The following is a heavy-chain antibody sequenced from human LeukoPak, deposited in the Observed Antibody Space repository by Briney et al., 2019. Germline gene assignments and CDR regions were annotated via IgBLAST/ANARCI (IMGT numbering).Heavy chain of an antibody. J-gene: IGHJ4*02. CDR2: ISSSSSYI. V-gene: IGHV3-21*01. Sequence: GGSLRVSCAASGFTFSTYGMNWVRQAPGKGLEWVSSISSSSSYIYYADSVKGRFTISRDNAKNSLYLQMNSLRAEDTAVYYCASSYDILTGYFIPHDYWGQGTLVTVSS. CDR1: GFTFSTYG. CDR3: ASSYDILTGYFIPHDY. D-gene: IGHD3-9*01.